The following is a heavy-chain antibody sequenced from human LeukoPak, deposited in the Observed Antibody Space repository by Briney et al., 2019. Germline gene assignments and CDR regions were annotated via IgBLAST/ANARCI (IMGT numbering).Heavy chain of an antibody. V-gene: IGHV4-59*01. CDR2: IYYSGST. CDR1: GGSISSYY. J-gene: IGHJ4*02. D-gene: IGHD5-18*01. Sequence: SETLSLTCTVSGGSISSYYWSWIRQPPGEGLEWIGYIYYSGSTNYNPSLKSRVTISVDTSKNQFSLKLSSVTAADTAVYYCARLDTAMVFDYWGQGTLVTVSS. CDR3: ARLDTAMVFDY.